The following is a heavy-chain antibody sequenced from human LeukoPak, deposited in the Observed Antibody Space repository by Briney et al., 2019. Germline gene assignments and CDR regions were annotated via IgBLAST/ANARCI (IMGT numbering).Heavy chain of an antibody. D-gene: IGHD1-26*01. J-gene: IGHJ5*02. V-gene: IGHV1-2*02. CDR3: AREVRIVGATTENWFDP. CDR1: GYTFTGYY. CDR2: INPNTGGT. Sequence: ASVKVSCKASGYTFTGYYMHWVRQAPEQGLEWMGWINPNTGGTNYAQKFQGRVTMTRDTSISTAYMELSRLRSDDTAVYYCAREVRIVGATTENWFDPWGQGTLVTVSS.